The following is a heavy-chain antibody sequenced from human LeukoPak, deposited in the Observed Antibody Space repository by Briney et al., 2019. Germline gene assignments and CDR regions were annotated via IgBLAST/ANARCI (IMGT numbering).Heavy chain of an antibody. D-gene: IGHD5-12*01. J-gene: IGHJ5*02. CDR2: IKQDGSEK. CDR3: ARDSQPVDIVATTFDP. CDR1: GFTFSSYW. Sequence: GGSLRLSCAASGFTFSSYWMSWVRQAPGKGLEWVANIKQDGSEKYYVDSVKGRFTISRDNAKNSLYLQMNSLRAEDTAVCYCARDSQPVDIVATTFDPWGQGTLVTVSS. V-gene: IGHV3-7*01.